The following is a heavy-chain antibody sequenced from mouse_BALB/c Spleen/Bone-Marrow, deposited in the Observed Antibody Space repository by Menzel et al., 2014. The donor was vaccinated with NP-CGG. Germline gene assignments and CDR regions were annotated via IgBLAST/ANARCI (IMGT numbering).Heavy chain of an antibody. J-gene: IGHJ3*01. CDR2: INPYNDGT. CDR3: ARDYGNLAWFAY. CDR1: GYTFTSYV. V-gene: IGHV1-14*01. D-gene: IGHD2-1*01. Sequence: EVHLVESGPELVKPGASVKMSCKASGYTFTSYVMHWVKQTPGQGLEWIGYINPYNDGTKYNEKFKGKATLTSDKSSSTAYMELSSLTSEDSAVYYCARDYGNLAWFAYWGQGTLVTVSA.